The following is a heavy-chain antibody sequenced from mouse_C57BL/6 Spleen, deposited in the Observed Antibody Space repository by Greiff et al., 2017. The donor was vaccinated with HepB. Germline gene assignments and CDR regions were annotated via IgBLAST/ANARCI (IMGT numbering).Heavy chain of an antibody. J-gene: IGHJ3*01. V-gene: IGHV7-3*01. Sequence: EVQGVESGGGLVQPGGSLSLSCAASGFTFTDYYMSWVRQPPGKALEWLGFIRNKANGYTTEYSASVKGRFTISRDNSQSILYLQMNALGAEDSATYYCASSHYYGSSYGFAYWGQGTLVTVSA. CDR1: GFTFTDYY. CDR2: IRNKANGYTT. D-gene: IGHD1-1*01. CDR3: ASSHYYGSSYGFAY.